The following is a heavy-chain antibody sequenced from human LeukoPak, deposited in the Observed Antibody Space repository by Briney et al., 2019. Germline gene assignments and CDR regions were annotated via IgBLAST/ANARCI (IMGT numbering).Heavy chain of an antibody. CDR3: AREFDGDYDY. CDR1: GGSISSSSYY. V-gene: IGHV4-39*07. Sequence: SETLSLTCTVSGGSISSSSYYWGWIRQPPGKGLEWIGSIYYSGSTYYNPSLKSRVTISVDTSKNQFSLKLSSVTAADTAVYYCAREFDGDYDYWGQGTLVTVSS. CDR2: IYYSGST. J-gene: IGHJ4*02. D-gene: IGHD3-9*01.